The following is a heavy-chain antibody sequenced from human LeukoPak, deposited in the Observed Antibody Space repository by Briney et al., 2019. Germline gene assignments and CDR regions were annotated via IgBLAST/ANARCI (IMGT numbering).Heavy chain of an antibody. D-gene: IGHD5-12*01. CDR1: GGSFSGYY. CDR3: ATRTGYSGYY. V-gene: IGHV4-34*01. CDR2: INHSGST. Sequence: SETLSLTCAVYGGSFSGYYWSWIRQPPGKGLEWVGEINHSGSTNYNPSFKSRVTISVDTSKNQFSLKLSSVTAAGAAVYYCATRTGYSGYYWGQGTLVTVSS. J-gene: IGHJ4*02.